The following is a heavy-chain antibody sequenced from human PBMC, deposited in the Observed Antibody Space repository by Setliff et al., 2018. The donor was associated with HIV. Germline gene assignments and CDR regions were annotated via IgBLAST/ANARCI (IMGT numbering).Heavy chain of an antibody. CDR2: IWYDGSNK. Sequence: SLRLSCAASGFTFSSFGMHWVRQAPGKGLEWVAVIWYDGSNKYYADSVKGRFTISRDNSKNTLYLQMNSLRVKDTAFYSCATSQGKNYWGFDFWGQGTLVTVSS. CDR1: GFTFSSFG. V-gene: IGHV3-33*01. J-gene: IGHJ4*02. D-gene: IGHD1-7*01. CDR3: ATSQGKNYWGFDF.